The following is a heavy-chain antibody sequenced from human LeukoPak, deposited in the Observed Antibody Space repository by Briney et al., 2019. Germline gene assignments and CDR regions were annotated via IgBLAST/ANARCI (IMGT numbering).Heavy chain of an antibody. V-gene: IGHV3-33*01. D-gene: IGHD5-12*01. CDR2: IWYDGSTK. CDR1: GFPFSSYG. J-gene: IGHJ4*02. Sequence: PGGSLSLSCAASGFPFSSYGIHWVRQAPGKGLEWVAVIWYDGSTKYYADSVKGRFTISRDNSKNTLYLQMNSLRAEDTAVYYCARDYPTFSGYEDYWGQGTLVTVSS. CDR3: ARDYPTFSGYEDY.